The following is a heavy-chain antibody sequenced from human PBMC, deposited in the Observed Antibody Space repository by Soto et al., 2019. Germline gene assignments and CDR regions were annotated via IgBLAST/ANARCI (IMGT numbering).Heavy chain of an antibody. D-gene: IGHD2-2*01. V-gene: IGHV4-31*03. CDR3: ARGGCIRTSCLPLDP. J-gene: IGHJ5*02. CDR2: IYYSGST. CDR1: GGSISSGGHY. Sequence: PSETLSLTCTVSGGSISSGGHYWSWIRQHPGEGLEWIGYIYYSGSTYFNPSLKSRVTILVDTSKNQFSLKLSSVTAADTAVYYCARGGCIRTSCLPLDPWGKATLGTVSS.